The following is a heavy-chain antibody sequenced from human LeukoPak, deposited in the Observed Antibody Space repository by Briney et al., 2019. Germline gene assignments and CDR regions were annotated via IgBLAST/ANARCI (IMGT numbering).Heavy chain of an antibody. CDR1: GFTFNTYV. V-gene: IGHV3-30*18. Sequence: GGSLRLSCAASGFTFNTYVLHWVRQAPGKGLEWVAVISYDGSNKYYADSVKGRFTISRDNSKNTLYLQMNSLRAEDTAVYYCAKDREVYCSGGSCCGYYYGMDVWGQGTTVTVSS. CDR2: ISYDGSNK. J-gene: IGHJ6*02. D-gene: IGHD2-15*01. CDR3: AKDREVYCSGGSCCGYYYGMDV.